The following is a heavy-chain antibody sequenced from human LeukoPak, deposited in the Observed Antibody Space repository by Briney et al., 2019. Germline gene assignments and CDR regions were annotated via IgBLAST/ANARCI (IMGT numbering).Heavy chain of an antibody. Sequence: ASVKVSCKASGYTFTGYYMHWVRQAPGQGLEWMGWINPNSGGTNYAQKFQGRVTMTRDTSISTAYMELRSLRSDDTAVYYCARGQTPSGIVGATSAFDIWGQGTMVTVSS. CDR1: GYTFTGYY. CDR2: INPNSGGT. D-gene: IGHD1-26*01. CDR3: ARGQTPSGIVGATSAFDI. V-gene: IGHV1-2*02. J-gene: IGHJ3*02.